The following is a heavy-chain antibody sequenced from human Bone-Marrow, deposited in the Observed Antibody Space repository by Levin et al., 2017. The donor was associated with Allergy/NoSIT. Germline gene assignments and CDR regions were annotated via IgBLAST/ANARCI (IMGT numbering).Heavy chain of an antibody. D-gene: IGHD1-26*01. Sequence: PGGSLRLSCAASGFTFSNFGTHWVRQAPGKGLEWVAVISYDGRNTYYADSVKGRFTISRDNSKNTLYLQMNSLRPEDTALYYCARLSGAFRLDYWGQGILVTVSS. V-gene: IGHV3-30*03. J-gene: IGHJ4*02. CDR3: ARLSGAFRLDY. CDR2: ISYDGRNT. CDR1: GFTFSNFG.